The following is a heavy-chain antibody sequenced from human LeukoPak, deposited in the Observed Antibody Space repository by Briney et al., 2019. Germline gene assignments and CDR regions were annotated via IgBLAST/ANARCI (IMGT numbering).Heavy chain of an antibody. CDR3: ALSFYCSSTSCYYSESFDP. CDR2: IIPIFGTA. Sequence: SVKVSCKASGGTFSSYAISWVRQAPGQGLEWMGGIIPIFGTANYAQKFQGRVTITADESTSTAYVELSSLRSEDTAVYYCALSFYCSSTSCYYSESFDPWGQGTLVTVSS. V-gene: IGHV1-69*13. J-gene: IGHJ5*02. D-gene: IGHD2-2*01. CDR1: GGTFSSYA.